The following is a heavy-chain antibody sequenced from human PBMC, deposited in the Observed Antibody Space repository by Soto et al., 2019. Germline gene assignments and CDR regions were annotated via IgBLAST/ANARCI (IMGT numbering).Heavy chain of an antibody. D-gene: IGHD6-19*01. Sequence: EVQLVESGGGLVKPGGSLRLSCVASGFTFSHYGMTWVRQGPGKGLEWVAFISTSFTYISYADSVMGRFTIFRDNAENTLYLQMDSLRVEDTAVYYCARDPVAVTSPFYFDYWGLGTLVTVSS. CDR1: GFTFSHYG. CDR3: ARDPVAVTSPFYFDY. CDR2: ISTSFTYI. V-gene: IGHV3-21*01. J-gene: IGHJ4*02.